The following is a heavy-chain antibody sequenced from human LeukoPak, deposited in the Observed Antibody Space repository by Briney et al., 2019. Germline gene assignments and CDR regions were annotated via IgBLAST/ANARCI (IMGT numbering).Heavy chain of an antibody. CDR1: GGSISSSSYY. CDR2: IYYSGST. CDR3: ARSTGILWFGEFLTYYYYYGMDV. Sequence: PSETLSLTCTVSGGSISSSSYYWGWIRQPPGKGLEWIGSIYYSGSTYYNPSLKSRVTISVDTSKNQFSLKLSSVTAADTAVYYCARSTGILWFGEFLTYYYYYGMDVWGQGTTVTVSS. D-gene: IGHD3-10*01. V-gene: IGHV4-39*01. J-gene: IGHJ6*02.